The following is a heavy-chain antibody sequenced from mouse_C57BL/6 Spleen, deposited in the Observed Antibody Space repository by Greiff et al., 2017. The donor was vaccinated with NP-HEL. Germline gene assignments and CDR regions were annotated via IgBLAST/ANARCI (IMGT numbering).Heavy chain of an antibody. J-gene: IGHJ2*01. CDR2: IYPSDSET. Sequence: QVQLQQPGAELVRPGSSVKLSCKASGYTFTSYWMHWVKQRPVQGLEWIGNIYPSDSETHYNQKFKDKATLTVDKSSSTAYMQLSSLTSEDSAVYYCARGDDYYFDYWGQGTTLTVSS. CDR1: GYTFTSYW. V-gene: IGHV1-52*01. D-gene: IGHD3-3*01. CDR3: ARGDDYYFDY.